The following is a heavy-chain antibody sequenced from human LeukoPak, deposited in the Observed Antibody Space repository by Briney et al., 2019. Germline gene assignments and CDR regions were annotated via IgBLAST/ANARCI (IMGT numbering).Heavy chain of an antibody. CDR2: IYYSGST. J-gene: IGHJ4*02. D-gene: IGHD6-13*01. V-gene: IGHV4-39*07. Sequence: KASETLSLTCTVSGGSISSSSYYWGWIRQPPGKGLEWIGSIYYSGSTYYNPSLKSRVTISVDTSKNQFSLKLSSVTAADTAVYYCARIGRIAAAEYYFDYWGQGTLVTVSS. CDR1: GGSISSSSYY. CDR3: ARIGRIAAAEYYFDY.